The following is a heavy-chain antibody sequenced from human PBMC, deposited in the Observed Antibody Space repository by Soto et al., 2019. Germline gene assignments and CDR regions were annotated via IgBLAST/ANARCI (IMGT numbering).Heavy chain of an antibody. J-gene: IGHJ5*01. CDR3: TGGPPNWGFDS. CDR2: INPANGNT. D-gene: IGHD7-27*01. Sequence: ASVKLSCKASGYNLAIYAIHWVRQAPGQRLEWMGWINPANGNTKYSQQFQGRVTITRDTSASTAYMELSSLTSEDAAVYYCTGGPPNWGFDSWGQGTPVTVPQ. CDR1: GYNLAIYA. V-gene: IGHV1-3*01.